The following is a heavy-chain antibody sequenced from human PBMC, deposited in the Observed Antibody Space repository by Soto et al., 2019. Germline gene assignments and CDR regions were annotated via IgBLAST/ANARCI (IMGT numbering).Heavy chain of an antibody. Sequence: GGSVRPSCAASGFTFSSYWMSWVRQAPGKGLEWVANIKQDGSEKYYVDSVKGRFTISRDNAKNSLYLQMNSLRAEDTAVYYCARDRPVLLWFGELLSAFDIWGQGTMVTVSS. D-gene: IGHD3-10*01. CDR2: IKQDGSEK. J-gene: IGHJ3*02. CDR1: GFTFSSYW. CDR3: ARDRPVLLWFGELLSAFDI. V-gene: IGHV3-7*01.